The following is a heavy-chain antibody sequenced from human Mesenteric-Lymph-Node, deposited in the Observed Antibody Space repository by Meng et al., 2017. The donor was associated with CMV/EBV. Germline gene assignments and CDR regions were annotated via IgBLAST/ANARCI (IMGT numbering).Heavy chain of an antibody. Sequence: GGSLRLSCAASGFTFDDYSMNWVRQAPGKGLEWVSGISWNSGSIGYADSVKGRFTISRDNAKNSLYLQMNSLRAEDTALYYCAKGPQVVVITFARRDDAFDIWGQGTMVTVSS. V-gene: IGHV3-9*01. CDR2: ISWNSGSI. CDR3: AKGPQVVVITFARRDDAFDI. D-gene: IGHD3-22*01. CDR1: GFTFDDYS. J-gene: IGHJ3*02.